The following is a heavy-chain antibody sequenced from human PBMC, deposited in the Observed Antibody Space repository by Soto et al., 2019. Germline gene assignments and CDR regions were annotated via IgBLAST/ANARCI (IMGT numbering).Heavy chain of an antibody. V-gene: IGHV1-69*06. CDR3: HPLNLGWEPDDAFDI. Sequence: SVKVSCKASGGTFSSYAISWVRQAPGQGLEWMGGIIPIFGTANYAQKFQGRVTITADKSTSTAYLELSSLRSEDTAVYYCHPLNLGWEPDDAFDIWGQGTMVTVSS. D-gene: IGHD1-26*01. CDR1: GGTFSSYA. CDR2: IIPIFGTA. J-gene: IGHJ3*02.